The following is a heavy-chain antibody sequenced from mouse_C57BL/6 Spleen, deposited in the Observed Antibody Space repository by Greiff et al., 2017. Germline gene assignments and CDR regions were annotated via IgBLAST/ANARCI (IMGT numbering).Heavy chain of an antibody. Sequence: EVKVVESGGGLVKPGGSLKLSCAASGFTFSDYGMHWVRQAPEKGLEWVAYISSGSSTIYYADTVKGRFTISRDNATNTLFLQMTSLRSEDTAMYYCAREVTNYFDYWGQGTTLTVSS. CDR3: AREVTNYFDY. V-gene: IGHV5-17*01. CDR2: ISSGSSTI. J-gene: IGHJ2*01. CDR1: GFTFSDYG. D-gene: IGHD2-2*01.